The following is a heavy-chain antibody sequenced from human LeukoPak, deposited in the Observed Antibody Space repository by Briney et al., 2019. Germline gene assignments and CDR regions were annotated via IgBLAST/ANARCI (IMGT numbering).Heavy chain of an antibody. CDR1: GYTLTELS. V-gene: IGHV1-24*01. Sequence: ASVKVSCKVSGYTLTELSMHWVRQAPGKGLEWMGGFDPEDGETIYAQKFQGRVTMTEDTSTDTAYMELSRLRSDDTAVYYCARDSSGEAGPDLDYWGQGTLVTVSS. CDR3: ARDSSGEAGPDLDY. CDR2: FDPEDGET. D-gene: IGHD3-16*01. J-gene: IGHJ4*02.